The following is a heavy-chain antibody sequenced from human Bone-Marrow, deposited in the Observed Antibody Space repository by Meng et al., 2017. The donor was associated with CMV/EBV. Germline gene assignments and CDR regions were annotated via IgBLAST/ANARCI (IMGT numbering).Heavy chain of an antibody. J-gene: IGHJ4*02. Sequence: GRSLRLSCAASGFTFSSYSMNWVRQAPGKGLEWVSSISSSSSYIYYADSVKGRFTISRDNAKNSLYLQMNSLRAEDTAVYYCARDLFSNKPRYYFDYWGQGTLVTVSS. CDR1: GFTFSSYS. V-gene: IGHV3-21*01. CDR3: ARDLFSNKPRYYFDY. CDR2: ISSSSSYI. D-gene: IGHD4-11*01.